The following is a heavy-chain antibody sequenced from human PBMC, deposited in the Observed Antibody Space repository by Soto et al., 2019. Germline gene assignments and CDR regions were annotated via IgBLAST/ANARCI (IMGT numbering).Heavy chain of an antibody. D-gene: IGHD1-1*01. CDR1: GFTFSRYA. Sequence: PGGSLRLSCAASGFTFSRYAMGWVRQAPGKGLEWVSVISGSGGNIHYADSVKGRFTISGDNSKNTLYLQMNSLRVEDTAVYNFANHDFRGTTGTTRGQGPLGTAS. CDR2: ISGSGGNI. J-gene: IGHJ4*02. CDR3: ANHDFRGTTGTT. V-gene: IGHV3-23*01.